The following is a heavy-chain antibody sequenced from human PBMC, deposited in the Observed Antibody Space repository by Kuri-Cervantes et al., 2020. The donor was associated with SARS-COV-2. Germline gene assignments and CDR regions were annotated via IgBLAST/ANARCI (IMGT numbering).Heavy chain of an antibody. CDR2: INHSGST. D-gene: IGHD6-13*01. CDR1: GGSFSGYY. CDR3: ARAQGLAYSSSWYYYYYGMDV. V-gene: IGHV4-34*01. J-gene: IGHJ6*02. Sequence: SETLSLTCAVYGGSFSGYYWSWIRQPPGKGLEWIGEINHSGSTNYNPSLKSRVTISVDTSKNQFSLKLSSVTAADTAVYYCARAQGLAYSSSWYYYYYGMDVWGQGTTVTVSS.